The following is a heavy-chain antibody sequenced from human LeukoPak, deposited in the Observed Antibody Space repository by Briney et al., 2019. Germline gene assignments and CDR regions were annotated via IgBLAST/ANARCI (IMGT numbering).Heavy chain of an antibody. V-gene: IGHV4-59*08. J-gene: IGHJ5*02. D-gene: IGHD3-10*01. CDR1: GGSISSYY. CDR2: IYYSGST. Sequence: RSSETLSLTCAVSGGSISSYYWSWIRQPPGKGLEWIGYIYYSGSTNYNPSLKSRVTISVDTSKNQFSLKLSSVTAADTAVYYCARLNYYGSGSPNWFDPWGQGTLVTVSS. CDR3: ARLNYYGSGSPNWFDP.